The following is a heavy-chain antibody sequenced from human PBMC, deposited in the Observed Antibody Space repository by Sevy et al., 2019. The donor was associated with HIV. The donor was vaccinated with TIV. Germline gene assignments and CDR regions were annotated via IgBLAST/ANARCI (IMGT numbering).Heavy chain of an antibody. CDR3: AKDWRDDSSGYYYSYYFDY. CDR1: GFTFSSYG. J-gene: IGHJ4*02. CDR2: ISYDGSNK. Sequence: GGSLRLSCAASGFTFSSYGMHWVRQAPGKGLEWVAVISYDGSNKYYADSVKGRFTISRDNSKNTLYLQMNSLRAEDTAVYYCAKDWRDDSSGYYYSYYFDYWGQGTLVTVSS. D-gene: IGHD3-22*01. V-gene: IGHV3-30*18.